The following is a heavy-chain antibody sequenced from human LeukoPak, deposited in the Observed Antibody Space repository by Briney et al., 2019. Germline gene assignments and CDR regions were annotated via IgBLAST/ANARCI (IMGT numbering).Heavy chain of an antibody. CDR2: VSADGSER. V-gene: IGHV3-30*18. CDR3: AKGSSAYGHPTSPLFDF. J-gene: IGHJ4*02. CDR1: GFDLDYYG. D-gene: IGHD3-22*01. Sequence: GGSLRLSCIGSGFDLDYYGMHWVRQSPGRGLEWVAVVSADGSERYYAEFVKGRFTISRDNSKNTLFLQMSSLRTEDTAVYYCAKGSSAYGHPTSPLFDFWGQGTLVTVSS.